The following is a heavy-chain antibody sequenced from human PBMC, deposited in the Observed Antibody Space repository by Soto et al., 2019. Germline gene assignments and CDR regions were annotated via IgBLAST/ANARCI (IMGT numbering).Heavy chain of an antibody. CDR2: ISSSSSYL. J-gene: IGHJ3*02. V-gene: IGHV3-21*01. D-gene: IGHD3-22*01. Sequence: EVQLVESGGGLVKPGGSLRLSCAASGFTFSSYSMNWVRQAPGKGLECVSSISSSSSYLYYADSVKGRFTISRDNAKNSLYLQMNSLRAEDTAVYYCARGPGYVVVITKDAFDIWGQGTMVTVSS. CDR1: GFTFSSYS. CDR3: ARGPGYVVVITKDAFDI.